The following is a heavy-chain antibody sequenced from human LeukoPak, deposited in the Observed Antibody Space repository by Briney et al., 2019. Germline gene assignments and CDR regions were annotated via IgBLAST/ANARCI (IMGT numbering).Heavy chain of an antibody. CDR1: GGSISSGGYY. Sequence: SQTLSLTCTVSGGSISSGGYYWSWIRQHPGKGLEWIGYIYYSGSTYYNPSLKSRVTISVDTSKNQFSLKLSSVTAADTAVYYCARNPSPHYDSSGYSFDYWGQGTTVTVSS. J-gene: IGHJ4*03. CDR3: ARNPSPHYDSSGYSFDY. CDR2: IYYSGST. D-gene: IGHD3-22*01. V-gene: IGHV4-31*03.